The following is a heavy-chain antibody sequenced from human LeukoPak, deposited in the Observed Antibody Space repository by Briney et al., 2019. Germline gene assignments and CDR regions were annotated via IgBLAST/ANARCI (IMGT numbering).Heavy chain of an antibody. CDR2: IYTSGST. J-gene: IGHJ4*02. CDR3: ARERYDSSGYYKAIDY. Sequence: SETLSLTCTVSGGSISSYYWSWIRQPAGKGLEWIGRIYTSGSTNYNPSLKSRATMSVDTSKNQFSLKLSSVTAADTAVYYCARERYDSSGYYKAIDYWGQGTLVTVSS. V-gene: IGHV4-4*07. CDR1: GGSISSYY. D-gene: IGHD3-22*01.